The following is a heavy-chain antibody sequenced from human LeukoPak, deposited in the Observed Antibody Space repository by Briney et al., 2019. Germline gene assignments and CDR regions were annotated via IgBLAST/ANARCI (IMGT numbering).Heavy chain of an antibody. Sequence: PPGGSLRLSCAASGFTFSSYAMNWVRQAPGRGLEWVSGFSGSGGTTYYADSVKGRFTISRDNAKNSLYLQMNSLRAEDTAMYYCARDGWFGDYNWFDPWGQGTLVTVSS. J-gene: IGHJ5*02. D-gene: IGHD3-10*01. CDR2: FSGSGGTT. CDR1: GFTFSSYA. CDR3: ARDGWFGDYNWFDP. V-gene: IGHV3-23*01.